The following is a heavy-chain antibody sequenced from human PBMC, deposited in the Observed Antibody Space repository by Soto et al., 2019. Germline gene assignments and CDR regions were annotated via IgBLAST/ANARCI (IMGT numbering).Heavy chain of an antibody. D-gene: IGHD6-19*01. CDR2: IIPIFGTA. Sequence: SVKVSCKASRVAFSKFIVTWVLQAPGLGLDWVGAIIPIFGTANYAQKFQGRVKITADESRSTSYMEVNNLRSEDTAVYYCAKVRYSSPMGYYYGMDVWGKGTTVPVS. CDR1: RVAFSKFI. V-gene: IGHV1-69*13. J-gene: IGHJ6*04. CDR3: AKVRYSSPMGYYYGMDV.